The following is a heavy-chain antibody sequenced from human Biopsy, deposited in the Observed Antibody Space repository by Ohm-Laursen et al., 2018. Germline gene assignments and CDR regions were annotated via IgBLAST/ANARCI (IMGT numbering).Heavy chain of an antibody. D-gene: IGHD3-10*01. CDR2: IWYDGSNK. V-gene: IGHV3-33*08. J-gene: IGHJ6*02. CDR1: GFSFSSYG. Sequence: SLRLSCAASGFSFSSYGMHWVRRAPGKGLEWVAVIWYDGSNKYSADSVKGRFSISRDNSKNTVYLQMNSLRAADTAVYYCARDRYYGSESYYSHYNMDVWGQGTTVSVSS. CDR3: ARDRYYGSESYYSHYNMDV.